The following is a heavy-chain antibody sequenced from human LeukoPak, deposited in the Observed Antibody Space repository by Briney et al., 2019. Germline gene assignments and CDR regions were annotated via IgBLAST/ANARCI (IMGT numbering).Heavy chain of an antibody. J-gene: IGHJ4*02. CDR1: GFTFSSYA. CDR2: ISYDGSNK. CDR3: ARASNVVVPAAILDY. Sequence: GRSLRLSCAASGFTFSSYAMHWVRQAPGKGLEWVAVISYDGSNKYYADSVKGRFTISRDNSKNTLYLQMNSLRAEDTAVHYCARASNVVVPAAILDYWGQGTLVTVSS. D-gene: IGHD2-2*01. V-gene: IGHV3-30-3*01.